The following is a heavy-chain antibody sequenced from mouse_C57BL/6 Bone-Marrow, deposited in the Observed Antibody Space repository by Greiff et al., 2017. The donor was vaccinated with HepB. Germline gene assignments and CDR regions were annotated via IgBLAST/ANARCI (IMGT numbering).Heavy chain of an antibody. CDR3: AEGFLPYWYFDV. CDR2: ISYDGSN. J-gene: IGHJ1*03. D-gene: IGHD5-1*01. Sequence: VQLQQSGPGLVKPSQSLSLTCSVTGYSITSGYYWNWIRQFPGNKLEWMGYISYDGSNNYNPSLKNRISITRDTSKNQFFLKLNSVTTEDTATYYCAEGFLPYWYFDVWGTGTTVTVSS. V-gene: IGHV3-6*01. CDR1: GYSITSGYY.